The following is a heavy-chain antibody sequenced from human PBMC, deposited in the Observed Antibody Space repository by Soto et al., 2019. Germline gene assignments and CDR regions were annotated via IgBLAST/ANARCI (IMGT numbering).Heavy chain of an antibody. CDR1: GFTFRNYG. CDR2: VWYDGGNK. Sequence: QVQLVESGGGVVQPGRSLRLSCAASGFTFRNYGMHWVRQAPAKGLEWVALVWYDGGNKNYVDSVKGRFTISRDNSKNPLYLQMNSLRDEATAVYYCVRAAGYSGNDYVYYYGMDVWGQGTTVTVSS. J-gene: IGHJ6*02. D-gene: IGHD5-12*01. V-gene: IGHV3-33*01. CDR3: VRAAGYSGNDYVYYYGMDV.